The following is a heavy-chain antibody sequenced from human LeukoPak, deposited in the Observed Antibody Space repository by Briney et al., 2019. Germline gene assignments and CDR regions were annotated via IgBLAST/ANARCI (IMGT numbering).Heavy chain of an antibody. Sequence: GGSLRLSCAASGFTFSSYSMNWVRQAPGKGLEWVSSISSSSSHIYYADSVKGRFTISRDNAKNSLYLQMNSLRAEDTAVYYCARDSQYCSSTSCPRGWFDPWGQGTLVTVSS. CDR3: ARDSQYCSSTSCPRGWFDP. CDR2: ISSSSSHI. D-gene: IGHD2-2*01. J-gene: IGHJ5*02. CDR1: GFTFSSYS. V-gene: IGHV3-21*01.